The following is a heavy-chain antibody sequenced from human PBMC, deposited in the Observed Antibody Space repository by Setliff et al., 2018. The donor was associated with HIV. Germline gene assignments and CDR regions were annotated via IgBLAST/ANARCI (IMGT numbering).Heavy chain of an antibody. V-gene: IGHV1-46*02. Sequence: ASVKVSCKTSGYTFNAFYIYWVRQAPGQGLEWMGVINPSGSITNYAQKFQGRLTLTRDTSMSTVYMELSSLRSEDTAVYYCAREGAVAGRRYFDYWGQGTLVTVSS. J-gene: IGHJ4*02. CDR3: AREGAVAGRRYFDY. D-gene: IGHD6-19*01. CDR2: INPSGSIT. CDR1: GYTFNAFY.